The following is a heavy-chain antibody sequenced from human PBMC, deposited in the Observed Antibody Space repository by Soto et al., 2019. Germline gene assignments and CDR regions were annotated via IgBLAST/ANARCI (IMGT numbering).Heavy chain of an antibody. Sequence: ASAKVSCKASGYTFTSYGISWVRQAPGQGLGWMGWISAYNGNTNYAQELQGRVTMTTDTSTSTAYMELRSLRSDDTAVYYCARGVITMVRGVIIIGVLDYWGQGTLVTVSS. J-gene: IGHJ4*02. D-gene: IGHD3-10*01. CDR2: ISAYNGNT. CDR1: GYTFTSYG. CDR3: ARGVITMVRGVIIIGVLDY. V-gene: IGHV1-18*01.